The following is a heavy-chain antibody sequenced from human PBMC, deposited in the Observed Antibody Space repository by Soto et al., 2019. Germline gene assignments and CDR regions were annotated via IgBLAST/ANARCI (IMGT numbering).Heavy chain of an antibody. CDR2: ISYDGSNK. V-gene: IGHV3-30*18. J-gene: IGHJ4*02. D-gene: IGHD1-1*01. CDR1: GFTFSSYG. Sequence: GGSLRLSCAASGFTFSSYGMHWVRQAPGKGLEWVAVISYDGSNKYYADSVKGRFTISRDNSKNTLYLQMNSLRAEDTAVYYCAKARGTGQLDYWGKGTLVKSPQ. CDR3: AKARGTGQLDY.